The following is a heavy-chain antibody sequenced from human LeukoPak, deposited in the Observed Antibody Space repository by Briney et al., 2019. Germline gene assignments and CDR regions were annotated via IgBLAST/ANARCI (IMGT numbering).Heavy chain of an antibody. V-gene: IGHV3-11*04. CDR2: ISSSGSTI. J-gene: IGHJ6*03. D-gene: IGHD3-3*01. CDR1: GFTFSDYY. CDR3: ARTYDFWSGYLMEGYYYMYV. Sequence: GGSLRLSCAAAGFTFSDYYMSWIRQAPGKGLEWVSYISSSGSTIYYADSVKGRFTISRDNAKNSLYLQMNSLRAEDTAVYYCARTYDFWSGYLMEGYYYMYVWVKGTTVTVSS.